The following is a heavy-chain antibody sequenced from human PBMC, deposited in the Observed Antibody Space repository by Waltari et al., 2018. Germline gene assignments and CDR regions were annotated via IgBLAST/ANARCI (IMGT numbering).Heavy chain of an antibody. CDR3: ASYPDGPDAFDI. J-gene: IGHJ3*02. D-gene: IGHD2-8*01. CDR2: INTNRGGT. V-gene: IGHV1-2*02. Sequence: QVQLVQSGAEVKKPGASVKVSYKASGYTFTGYYMHWVRQAPGQGLEWMGWINTNRGGTDYAQKFKGRVTMTRETSNSTAYMELSRLKASDTAMYYCASYPDGPDAFDIWGQGTMVTVSS. CDR1: GYTFTGYY.